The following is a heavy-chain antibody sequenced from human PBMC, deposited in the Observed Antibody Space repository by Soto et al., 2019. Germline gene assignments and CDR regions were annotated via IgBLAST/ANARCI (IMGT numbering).Heavy chain of an antibody. J-gene: IGHJ4*02. D-gene: IGHD4-4*01. CDR2: IIPIFGTA. V-gene: IGHV1-69*06. CDR3: ASPRSGTTAFDY. CDR1: GGTFSSYA. Sequence: SVKVSCKASGGTFSSYAISWVRQAPGQGLEWMGGIIPIFGTANYAQKFQGRVTITAGKSTSTAYMELSSLRSEDTAVYYCASPRSGTTAFDYWGQGTLVTVSS.